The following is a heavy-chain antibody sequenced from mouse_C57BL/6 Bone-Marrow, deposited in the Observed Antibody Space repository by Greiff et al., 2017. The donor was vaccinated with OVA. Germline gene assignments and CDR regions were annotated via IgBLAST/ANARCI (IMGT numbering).Heavy chain of an antibody. CDR3: AGERYYGNDGASDWYFDV. J-gene: IGHJ1*03. CDR2: IDPSDSYT. D-gene: IGHD2-2*01. V-gene: IGHV1-69*01. Sequence: VQLQQPGAELVMPGASVKLSCKASGYTFTSYWMHWVQQRPGPGLEWIGEIDPSDSYTNYNQKFKGKSTVTVDKSSSTAYMQLSSLTSEDSAGYCCAGERYYGNDGASDWYFDVWGTGTTVTVSS. CDR1: GYTFTSYW.